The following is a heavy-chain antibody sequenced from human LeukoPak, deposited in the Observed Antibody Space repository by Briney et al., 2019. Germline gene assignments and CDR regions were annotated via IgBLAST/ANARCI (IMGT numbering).Heavy chain of an antibody. D-gene: IGHD2-15*01. CDR3: ARDIVVVVAATRPICYYYGMDV. CDR1: GFTFSSYG. Sequence: GGSLRLSCAASGFTFSSYGMHWVRQAPGKGLEWVAVIWYDGSNKYYADSVKGRFTISRDNSKNTLYLQMNSLRAEDTAVYYCARDIVVVVAATRPICYYYGMDVWGKGTTVTVSS. CDR2: IWYDGSNK. V-gene: IGHV3-33*01. J-gene: IGHJ6*04.